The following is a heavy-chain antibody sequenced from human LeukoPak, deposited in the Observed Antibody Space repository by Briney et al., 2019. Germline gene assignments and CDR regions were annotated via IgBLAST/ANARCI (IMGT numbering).Heavy chain of an antibody. D-gene: IGHD3-9*01. V-gene: IGHV5-51*01. CDR3: ARHSGSTISGLFDY. Sequence: GESLKISCKGSGDTFSSHWIHWVRQMPGKGLEWMGIIYPGDSDTRYSPSFQGQVTISADKSISTAYLQWSSLKASDTAMYYCARHSGSTISGLFDYWGQGTLVTVSS. CDR2: IYPGDSDT. CDR1: GDTFSSHW. J-gene: IGHJ4*02.